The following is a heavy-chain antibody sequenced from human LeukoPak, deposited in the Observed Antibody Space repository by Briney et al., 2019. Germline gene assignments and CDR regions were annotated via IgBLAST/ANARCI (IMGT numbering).Heavy chain of an antibody. Sequence: GRSLRLSCAASGFTFSSYAMHWVRQAPGKGLEWVAVISYDGSNKYYADSVKGRFTISRDNSKNTLYLQMNSLRAEDTAVYYCARDSATYYYDSSGYYWFDYWGQGTLVTVSS. D-gene: IGHD3-22*01. CDR2: ISYDGSNK. J-gene: IGHJ4*02. V-gene: IGHV3-30*04. CDR1: GFTFSSYA. CDR3: ARDSATYYYDSSGYYWFDY.